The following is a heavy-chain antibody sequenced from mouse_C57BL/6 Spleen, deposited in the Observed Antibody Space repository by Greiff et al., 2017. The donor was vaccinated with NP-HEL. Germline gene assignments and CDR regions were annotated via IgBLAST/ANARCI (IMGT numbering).Heavy chain of an antibody. J-gene: IGHJ3*01. CDR2: ISSGGSYT. V-gene: IGHV5-6*01. Sequence: EVQGVESGGDLVKPGGSLKLSCAASGFTFSSYGMSWVRQTPDKRLEWVATISSGGSYTYYPDSVKGRFTISRDNAKNTLYLQMSSLKSEDTALYYCARTGYYGSSSFAYWGQGTLVTVSA. CDR3: ARTGYYGSSSFAY. CDR1: GFTFSSYG. D-gene: IGHD1-1*01.